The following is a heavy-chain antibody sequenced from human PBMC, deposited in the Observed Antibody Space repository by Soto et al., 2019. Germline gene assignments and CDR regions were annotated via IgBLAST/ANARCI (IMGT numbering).Heavy chain of an antibody. Sequence: GGSLRLSCAASGFTFSSYAMSWVRQAPGKGLEWVSAISGSGGSTYYADSVKGRFTISRDNSKNTLYLQMNSLRAEDTAVYYCAKDSGPYSSGWYMAWGQGTLVTVSS. CDR2: ISGSGGST. J-gene: IGHJ5*02. CDR1: GFTFSSYA. V-gene: IGHV3-23*01. D-gene: IGHD6-19*01. CDR3: AKDSGPYSSGWYMA.